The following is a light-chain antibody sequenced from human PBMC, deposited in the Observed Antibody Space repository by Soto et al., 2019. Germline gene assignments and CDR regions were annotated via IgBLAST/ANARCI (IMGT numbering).Light chain of an antibody. J-gene: IGKJ2*01. Sequence: DIPMTQSPASLSASVGDRVTITCRASQSITTYLNWYQQRPGKAPNLLIYTTSNLQTGVPSRFSGSGYGTDFTLTISSLQPEDFATYYCQQSYSVPFTFGQGTKLEIK. CDR2: TTS. CDR1: QSITTY. V-gene: IGKV1-39*01. CDR3: QQSYSVPFT.